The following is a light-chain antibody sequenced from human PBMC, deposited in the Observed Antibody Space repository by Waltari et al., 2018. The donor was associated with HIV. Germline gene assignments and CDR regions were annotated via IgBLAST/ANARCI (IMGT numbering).Light chain of an antibody. CDR2: AAS. V-gene: IGKV1-9*01. CDR1: HGIVNY. Sequence: DIQVTQSPSFLSASIGDRVTISCRASHGIVNYLAWYQQKPGEAPRLLIYAASTLQSGVPSRFSGSGSGTEFTLTISSLQAEDFATYHCQQLNSYPWTFGQGTKVEI. CDR3: QQLNSYPWT. J-gene: IGKJ1*01.